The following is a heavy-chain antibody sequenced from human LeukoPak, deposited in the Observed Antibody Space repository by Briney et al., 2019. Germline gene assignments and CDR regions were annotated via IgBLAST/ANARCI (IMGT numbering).Heavy chain of an antibody. J-gene: IGHJ3*02. CDR3: ARGAITMVRGVIRAFDI. V-gene: IGHV3-48*03. CDR2: ISSSGTTM. Sequence: GGSLRLSCAASGFTFSSYEMHWVRQAPGKGLEWVSYISSSGTTMYYADSVKGRFTISRDNAKNSLYLQMNSLRAEDTAVYYCARGAITMVRGVIRAFDIWGQGTMVTVSS. CDR1: GFTFSSYE. D-gene: IGHD3-10*01.